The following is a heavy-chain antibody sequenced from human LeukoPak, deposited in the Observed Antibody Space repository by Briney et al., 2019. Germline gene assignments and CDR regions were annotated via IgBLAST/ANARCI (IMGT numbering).Heavy chain of an antibody. CDR2: IYYSGST. CDR1: GGSISSSSYY. V-gene: IGHV4-39*01. D-gene: IGHD2-15*01. J-gene: IGHJ4*02. Sequence: PSETLSLTCTVSGGSISSSSYYWGWIRQPPGKGLEWIGSIYYSGSTYYNPSLKSRVTISVDTSKNQFSLKLSSVTAADTAVYYWARQVVAAGRTHDSWGKGTLVTVSS. CDR3: ARQVVAAGRTHDS.